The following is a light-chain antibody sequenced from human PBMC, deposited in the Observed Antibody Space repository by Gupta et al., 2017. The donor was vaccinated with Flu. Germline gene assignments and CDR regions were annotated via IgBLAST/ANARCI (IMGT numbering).Light chain of an antibody. CDR3: SSDTTSSTVI. Sequence: SVTISCTGTSSDVGSYNRVSWYQQPPDTAPNLMIYEVSKRPAGVPGRFSGSKSGNTASLTISGLQAEDEADYYGSSDTTSSTVIFGGGTKGTVL. CDR1: SSDVGSYNR. CDR2: EVS. J-gene: IGLJ2*01. V-gene: IGLV2-18*02.